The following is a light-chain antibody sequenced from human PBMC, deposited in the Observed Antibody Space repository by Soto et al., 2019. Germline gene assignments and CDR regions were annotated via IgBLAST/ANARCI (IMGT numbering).Light chain of an antibody. CDR3: QQYYNWPRT. Sequence: IQLTQSPSSLSASVGDRVTITCRASQGISSYLAWYQQKPGKAPKLLIYSASTLQSGVPSRFSGSGSGTDFTLTISSLQSEDFAVYYCQQYYNWPRTFGQGTKVDIK. V-gene: IGKV1-9*01. J-gene: IGKJ1*01. CDR1: QGISSY. CDR2: SAS.